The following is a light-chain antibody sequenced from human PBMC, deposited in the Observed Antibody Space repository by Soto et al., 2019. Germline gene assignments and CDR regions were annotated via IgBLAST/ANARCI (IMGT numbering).Light chain of an antibody. J-gene: IGLJ1*01. CDR2: EGS. Sequence: VLTQPASVSGSPGQSITISCTGTSSHVGSYKFVSWYQQHPGKAPKLMIYEGSKRPSGVSNRISGSKSANTASLTISGLQTEDEADYYCCSYANSSTAYVFGTGTRSPS. CDR3: CSYANSSTAYV. CDR1: SSHVGSYKF. V-gene: IGLV2-23*01.